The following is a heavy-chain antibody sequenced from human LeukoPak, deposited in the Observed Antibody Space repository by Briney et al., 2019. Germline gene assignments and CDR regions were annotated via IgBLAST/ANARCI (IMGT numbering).Heavy chain of an antibody. CDR3: ARNNGLPEDAFDL. CDR2: LSSGSSVL. Sequence: GGSLRLSWAASGFTFKYYSMNWVRQAPGKGLEWVSFLSSGSSVLNYADSVRGRFAISRDDAKSSLYLQMNSLRDEDTAVYYCARNNGLPEDAFDLWGQGTMVTVSS. V-gene: IGHV3-21*01. CDR1: GFTFKYYS. J-gene: IGHJ3*01. D-gene: IGHD2-8*01.